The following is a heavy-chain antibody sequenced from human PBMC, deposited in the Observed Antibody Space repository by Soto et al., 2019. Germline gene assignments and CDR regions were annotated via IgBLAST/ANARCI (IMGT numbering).Heavy chain of an antibody. V-gene: IGHV1-2*02. J-gene: IGHJ5*02. CDR1: GYTFTGYY. CDR3: PASDWFHNPYWFDP. Sequence: ASVKVSCKASGYTFTGYYMHWVRQAPGQGLEWMGWINPNSGGTNYAQKFQGRVTMTRDTSISTAYMDPVDTATYYCAHSWRPASDWFHNPYWFDPWGQGTLVTVSS. CDR2: INPNSGGT. D-gene: IGHD3-9*01.